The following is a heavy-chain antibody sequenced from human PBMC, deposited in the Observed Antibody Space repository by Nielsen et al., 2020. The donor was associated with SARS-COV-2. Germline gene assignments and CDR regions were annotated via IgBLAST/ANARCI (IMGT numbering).Heavy chain of an antibody. D-gene: IGHD4-17*01. V-gene: IGHV3-21*05. CDR3: ARVPPWYGDYTFYFDY. CDR2: ISSSSSYT. Sequence: GESLKISCAASGFTFSSYAMHWVRQAPGKGLEWVSYISSSSSYTNYADSVKGRFTISRDNAKNSLYLQMNSLRAEDTAVYYCARVPPWYGDYTFYFDYWGQGTLVTVSS. J-gene: IGHJ4*02. CDR1: GFTFSSYA.